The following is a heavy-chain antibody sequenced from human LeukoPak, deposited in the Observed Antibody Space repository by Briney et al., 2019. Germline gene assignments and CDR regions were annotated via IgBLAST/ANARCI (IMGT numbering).Heavy chain of an antibody. Sequence: ASVKVSCKASGYTFTSYGLSWVRPAPGQGLEWMGWISAYNGNTNYAQELQGRVTMTTDTSTSTAYMELRSLRSDDTAVYYCARDEAIDYDYVWGSYRTLYYYYGMDVWGQGTTVTVSS. V-gene: IGHV1-18*01. J-gene: IGHJ6*02. CDR2: ISAYNGNT. D-gene: IGHD3-16*02. CDR1: GYTFTSYG. CDR3: ARDEAIDYDYVWGSYRTLYYYYGMDV.